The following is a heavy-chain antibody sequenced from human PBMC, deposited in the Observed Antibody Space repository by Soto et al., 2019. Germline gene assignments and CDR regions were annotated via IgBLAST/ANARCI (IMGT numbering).Heavy chain of an antibody. J-gene: IGHJ4*02. CDR2: IYDSGTT. CDR1: GASISSGDYF. CDR3: ARKVSGYDVFDY. D-gene: IGHD5-12*01. Sequence: SETLSLTCTVSGASISSGDYFWSWIRQSPGKGLEWIGYIYDSGTTNYNPSLKSRVTVSVDKSKNQFSLNLSSVTAADTAVYYCARKVSGYDVFDYWGQGILVTVSS. V-gene: IGHV4-30-4*01.